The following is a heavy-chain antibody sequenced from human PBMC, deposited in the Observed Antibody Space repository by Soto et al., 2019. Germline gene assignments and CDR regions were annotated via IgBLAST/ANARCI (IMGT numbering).Heavy chain of an antibody. Sequence: ASVKVSCKASGYTFTGYFMHWVRQAPGQGLEWMGWINPNSGGTNFAQKFQGRVTMTRDTSISTAYMELSRLRSDDTAVYYCARDYGDYRESPDYWGQGTLVTVSS. CDR3: ARDYGDYRESPDY. D-gene: IGHD4-17*01. J-gene: IGHJ4*02. CDR1: GYTFTGYF. CDR2: INPNSGGT. V-gene: IGHV1-2*02.